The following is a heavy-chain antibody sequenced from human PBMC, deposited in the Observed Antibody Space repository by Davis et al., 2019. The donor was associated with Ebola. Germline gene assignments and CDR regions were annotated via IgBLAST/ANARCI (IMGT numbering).Heavy chain of an antibody. CDR1: GFTFSIYS. V-gene: IGHV3-21*01. D-gene: IGHD3-16*02. CDR3: AKEAITFGGVIVPNWFDP. J-gene: IGHJ5*02. CDR2: ISSSSSYI. Sequence: GESLKISCAASGFTFSIYSMNWVRQAPGKGLEWVSSISSSSSYIYYADSVKGRFTISRDNAKNSLCLQMNSLRAEDTAVYYCAKEAITFGGVIVPNWFDPWGQGTLVTVSS.